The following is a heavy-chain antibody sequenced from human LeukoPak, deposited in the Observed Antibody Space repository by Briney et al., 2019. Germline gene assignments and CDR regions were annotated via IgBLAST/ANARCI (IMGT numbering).Heavy chain of an antibody. Sequence: GGSLRLSCAASGFTFSSYAMHWVRQAPGKGLEWVANIKQDGSEKYYVDSVKGRFTISRDNAKNSLYLQMNSLRAEDTAVYYCARDYIKGFDYWGQGTLVTVSS. CDR1: GFTFSSYA. J-gene: IGHJ4*02. D-gene: IGHD4-11*01. CDR3: ARDYIKGFDY. CDR2: IKQDGSEK. V-gene: IGHV3-7*01.